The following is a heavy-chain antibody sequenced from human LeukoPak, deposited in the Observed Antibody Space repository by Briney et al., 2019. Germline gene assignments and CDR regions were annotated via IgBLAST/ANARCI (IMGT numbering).Heavy chain of an antibody. D-gene: IGHD6-13*01. CDR1: GGSISSGLYY. Sequence: SETLSLTCTVSGGSISSGLYYWSWIRQPAGKGLEWIGRIYNSGSPKYNPSLKSRVTMSVVTSKNQFSLKLTSVTAADTAVYYCASSSWLRDANFDSWGQGTLVTVSS. J-gene: IGHJ4*02. CDR3: ASSSWLRDANFDS. CDR2: IYNSGSP. V-gene: IGHV4-61*02.